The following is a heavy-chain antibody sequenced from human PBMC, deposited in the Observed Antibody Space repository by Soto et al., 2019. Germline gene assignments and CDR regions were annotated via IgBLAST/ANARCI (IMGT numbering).Heavy chain of an antibody. CDR2: ISSSSSYI. V-gene: IGHV3-21*01. D-gene: IGHD1-26*01. CDR1: GFNFSSYS. J-gene: IGHJ6*02. Sequence: EVQLVESGGGLVKPGGSLRLSCAASGFNFSSYSMNWVRQAPGKGLEWVASISSSSSYIYYSGSVNGRFTISRDNHKNSLYLEMKRLRAEDTAVFYCARDSGCYHPYYYGMDVWGQGTTVTVSS. CDR3: ARDSGCYHPYYYGMDV.